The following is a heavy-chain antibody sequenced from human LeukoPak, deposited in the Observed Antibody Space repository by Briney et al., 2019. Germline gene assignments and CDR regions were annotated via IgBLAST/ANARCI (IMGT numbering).Heavy chain of an antibody. Sequence: GGSLRLSCAVSGFTFNDYAMNWVRQAPGKGLEWVASIESNGSEKYSSDSLKGRFTISRDNSKNTLYLQMNTVRPEDTALFYCARGVTSWPQGPYHFDYWGQGILITVSS. J-gene: IGHJ4*02. D-gene: IGHD2-2*01. CDR1: GFTFNDYA. CDR2: IESNGSEK. CDR3: ARGVTSWPQGPYHFDY. V-gene: IGHV3-30*02.